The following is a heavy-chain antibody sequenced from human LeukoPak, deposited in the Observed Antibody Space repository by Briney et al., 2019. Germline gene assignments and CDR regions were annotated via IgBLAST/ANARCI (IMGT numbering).Heavy chain of an antibody. Sequence: ASVKVSCKASGYTFTSYDINWVRQATGQGLEWMGWMNPNSGNTNYAQKLQGRVTMTTDTSTNTAYMELRSLRSDDTAVYYCARDPGYDYVWGSYRPAFDYWGQGTLVTVSS. J-gene: IGHJ4*02. CDR1: GYTFTSYD. CDR2: MNPNSGNT. D-gene: IGHD3-16*02. V-gene: IGHV1-18*01. CDR3: ARDPGYDYVWGSYRPAFDY.